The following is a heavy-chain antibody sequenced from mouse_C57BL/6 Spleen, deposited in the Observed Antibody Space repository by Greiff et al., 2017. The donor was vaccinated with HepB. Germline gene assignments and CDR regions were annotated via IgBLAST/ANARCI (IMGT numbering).Heavy chain of an antibody. CDR3: ASYDGSLYAMDY. CDR2: IYPGDGDT. CDR1: GYAFSSSW. J-gene: IGHJ4*01. V-gene: IGHV1-82*01. Sequence: LEESGPELVKPGASVKISCKASGYAFSSSWMNWVKQRPGKGLEWIGRIYPGDGDTNYNGKFKGKATLTADKSSSTAYMQLSSLTSEDSAVYVCASYDGSLYAMDYWGQGTSVTVSS. D-gene: IGHD1-1*01.